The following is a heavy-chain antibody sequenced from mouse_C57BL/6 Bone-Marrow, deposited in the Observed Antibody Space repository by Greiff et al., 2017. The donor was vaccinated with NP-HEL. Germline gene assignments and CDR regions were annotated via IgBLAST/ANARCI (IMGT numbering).Heavy chain of an antibody. CDR2: IDPSDSYT. CDR3: ARWLLLFDY. D-gene: IGHD2-3*01. V-gene: IGHV1-50*01. Sequence: QVQLQQPGAELVKPGASVKLSCKASGYTFTSYWMQWVKQRPGQGLEWIGQIDPSDSYTNYNQKFKGKATLTADTSSSTAYMQLSSLTSEDSAVYYCARWLLLFDYWGQGTTLTVSS. CDR1: GYTFTSYW. J-gene: IGHJ2*01.